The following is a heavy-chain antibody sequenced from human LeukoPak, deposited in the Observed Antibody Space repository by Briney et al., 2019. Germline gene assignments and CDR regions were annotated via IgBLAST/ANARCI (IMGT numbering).Heavy chain of an antibody. D-gene: IGHD3-9*01. CDR2: INPNSGGT. V-gene: IGHV1-2*02. CDR1: GYTFTGYY. CDR3: ARGYFDWLKSLGCYMDV. Sequence: ASVKVSCKASGYTFTGYYMHWVRQAPGQGLEWMGWINPNSGGTNYAQKFQGRVTMTRDTSISTAYMELSRLRSDDTAVYYCARGYFDWLKSLGCYMDVWGKGTTVTVSS. J-gene: IGHJ6*03.